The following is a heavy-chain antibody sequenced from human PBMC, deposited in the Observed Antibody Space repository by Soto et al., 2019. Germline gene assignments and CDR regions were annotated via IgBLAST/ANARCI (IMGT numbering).Heavy chain of an antibody. V-gene: IGHV4-31*02. J-gene: IGHJ5*02. CDR1: GDSISGGASF. Sequence: SETLSLTCTVSGDSISGGASFWSWIRQPPGKGLGWIANVYYSGSSYYNPSLKSRLTISVDTTKNQFSLQLKSMTAADTAVYYCAKLSCTSSTCYFPGWFDPWGQGTLVTRLL. D-gene: IGHD2-2*01. CDR3: AKLSCTSSTCYFPGWFDP. CDR2: VYYSGSS.